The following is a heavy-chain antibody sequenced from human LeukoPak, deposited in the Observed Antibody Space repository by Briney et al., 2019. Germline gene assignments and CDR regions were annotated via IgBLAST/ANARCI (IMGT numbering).Heavy chain of an antibody. Sequence: GSLRLSCAASGFTFSSYSMNWVRQAPGKGLEWVSSISSSSSYIYYADSVKGRFTISRDNAKNSLYLQMNSLRAEDTAVYYCARGEPGYCSGGSCYYFDYWGQGTLVTVSS. CDR2: ISSSSSYI. CDR3: ARGEPGYCSGGSCYYFDY. CDR1: GFTFSSYS. J-gene: IGHJ4*02. D-gene: IGHD2-15*01. V-gene: IGHV3-21*01.